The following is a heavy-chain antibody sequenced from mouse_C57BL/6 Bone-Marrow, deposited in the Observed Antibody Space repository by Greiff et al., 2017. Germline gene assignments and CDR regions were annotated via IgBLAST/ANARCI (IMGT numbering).Heavy chain of an antibody. J-gene: IGHJ3*01. CDR1: GYTFTSSG. D-gene: IGHD4-1*01. Sequence: QVTLKESGAELARPGASVKLSCKASGYTFTSSGISWVKQRTGQGLEWIGEIYPRSGNTYYNEKFKGKATLTADKSSSTAYMELRSLTSEDSAVYFCARDWWFAYWGQGTLVTVSA. CDR3: ARDWWFAY. CDR2: IYPRSGNT. V-gene: IGHV1-81*01.